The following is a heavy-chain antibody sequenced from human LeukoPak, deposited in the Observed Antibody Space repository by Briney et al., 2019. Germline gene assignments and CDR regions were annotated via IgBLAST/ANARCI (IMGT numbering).Heavy chain of an antibody. D-gene: IGHD3-10*02. V-gene: IGHV4-30-2*01. CDR1: GGSISSGGYS. CDR2: IYHSGST. J-gene: IGHJ5*02. CDR3: ARSYSSITMIGRINWFDP. Sequence: SQTLSLTCAVSGGSISSGGYSWSWIRQPPGKGLEWIGYIYHSGSTYYNPSLKSRVTISVDKSKKQFSLKLSSVTAADTAVYYCARSYSSITMIGRINWFDPWGQGTLVTVSS.